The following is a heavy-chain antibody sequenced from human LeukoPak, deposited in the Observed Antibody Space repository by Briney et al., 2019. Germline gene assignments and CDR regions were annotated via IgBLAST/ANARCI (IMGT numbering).Heavy chain of an antibody. J-gene: IGHJ4*02. CDR3: ARDPSNTSGFYAYFDF. CDR1: GYTFNHHG. D-gene: IGHD6-19*01. CDR2: ISRYNGDT. V-gene: IGHV1-18*01. Sequence: ASVKVSCKGSGYTFNHHGISWVRQAPGQGLEWMGWISRYNGDTHYAQKFQGRVTMTTDTSTATAYMEMRSLGSDDTAIYYCARDPSNTSGFYAYFDFWGQGTLVTVSS.